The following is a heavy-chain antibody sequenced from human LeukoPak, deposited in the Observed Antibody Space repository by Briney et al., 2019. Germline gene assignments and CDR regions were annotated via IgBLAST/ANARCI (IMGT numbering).Heavy chain of an antibody. D-gene: IGHD7-27*01. CDR2: ISSSSSYI. CDR1: GFTFNRFG. J-gene: IGHJ4*02. CDR3: ARDRTLGPFDY. V-gene: IGHV3-21*01. Sequence: GGSLRLSCATSGFTFNRFGMHWVRQAPGKGLEWVSSISSSSSYIYYADSVKGRFTISRDNAKNSLYLQMNSLRAEDTAVYYCARDRTLGPFDYWGQGTLVTVSS.